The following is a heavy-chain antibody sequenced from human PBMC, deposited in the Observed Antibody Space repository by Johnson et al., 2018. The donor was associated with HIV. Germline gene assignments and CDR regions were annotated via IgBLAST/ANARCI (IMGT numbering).Heavy chain of an antibody. D-gene: IGHD3-10*01. CDR3: ARAGGPYGSGSYWGSGLDAFDI. CDR2: ISNNGGST. Sequence: VQLVESGGGVVQPGRSLRLSCAASGFIFSSYAIHWVRQAPGKGLEYVSAISNNGGSTYYANSVKGRFTISRDNSKNTLYLQMNSLRAEDTAVYYCARAGGPYGSGSYWGSGLDAFDIWGQGTMVTVSS. CDR1: GFIFSSYA. J-gene: IGHJ3*02. V-gene: IGHV3-64*01.